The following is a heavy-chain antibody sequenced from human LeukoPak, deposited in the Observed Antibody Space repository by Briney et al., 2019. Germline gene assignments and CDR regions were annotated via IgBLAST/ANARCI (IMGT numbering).Heavy chain of an antibody. D-gene: IGHD2-2*01. V-gene: IGHV1-2*02. CDR3: ARDFPVPAADTLYWYFDL. J-gene: IGHJ2*01. CDR1: GYTFTGYY. CDR2: INPNSGGT. Sequence: ASVKVSCKASGYTFTGYYMHWVRQAPGQGLEWIGWINPNSGGTNYAQKFQGRVTMTRDTSISTAYMELSRLRSDDTAVYYCARDFPVPAADTLYWYFDLWGRGTLVTVSS.